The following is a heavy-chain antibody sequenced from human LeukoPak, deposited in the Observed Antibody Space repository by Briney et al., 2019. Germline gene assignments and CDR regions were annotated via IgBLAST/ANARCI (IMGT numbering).Heavy chain of an antibody. J-gene: IGHJ5*02. CDR1: GGSISSSSYY. Sequence: PSETLSLTCTVSGGSISSSSYYWGWIRQPPGTGLEWIGSIYYSGSTYYNPSLKSRVTIFVDTSKNQFSLKLSSVTAADTAVYYCATGWVVRGPNWFDPWGQGTLVTVSS. CDR3: ATGWVVRGPNWFDP. D-gene: IGHD3-10*01. V-gene: IGHV4-39*01. CDR2: IYYSGST.